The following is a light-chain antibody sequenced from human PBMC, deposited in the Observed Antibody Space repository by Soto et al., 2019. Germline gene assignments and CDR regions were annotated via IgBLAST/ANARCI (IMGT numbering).Light chain of an antibody. CDR1: QSISSW. V-gene: IGKV1-5*03. Sequence: DIQMTQSPSTLSASVGDRVTITCRASQSISSWLAWYQQKPGRAPKLLIQRASSLESGVPSRFSGSESGREFTLTISSLQPDDSASYYCQQYSSYSNTFGQGTKVEIK. CDR2: RAS. J-gene: IGKJ1*01. CDR3: QQYSSYSNT.